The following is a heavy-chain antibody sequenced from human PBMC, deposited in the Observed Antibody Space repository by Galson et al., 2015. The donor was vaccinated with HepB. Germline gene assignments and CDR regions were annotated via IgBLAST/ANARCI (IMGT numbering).Heavy chain of an antibody. D-gene: IGHD5-24*01. CDR3: ARPGSSRDGYNPFDY. CDR2: INPNSGGT. Sequence: SVKVSCKASGYTFTGYYMHWVRQAPGQGLEWMGWINPNSGGTNYAQKFQGRVTMTRDTSISTAYMELSRLRSDDTAVYYCARPGSSRDGYNPFDYWSQGTLVTVSS. J-gene: IGHJ4*02. CDR1: GYTFTGYY. V-gene: IGHV1-2*02.